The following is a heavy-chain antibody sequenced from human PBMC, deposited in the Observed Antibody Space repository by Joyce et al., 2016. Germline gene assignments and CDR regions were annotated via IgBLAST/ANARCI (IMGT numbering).Heavy chain of an antibody. CDR3: ARQSPSGALKYFQH. CDR1: GYTFTNYW. J-gene: IGHJ1*01. V-gene: IGHV5-51*01. Sequence: EVQLVQSGAEVKKSGESLKISCKGSGYTFTNYWIGWVRQMPGKGLEWMGVIFPGESDTRYSPSFQGQVTISVDKSISTAYLQWNSLKASDTAIYYCARQSPSGALKYFQHWGQGALVTVSP. CDR2: IFPGESDT. D-gene: IGHD1-26*01.